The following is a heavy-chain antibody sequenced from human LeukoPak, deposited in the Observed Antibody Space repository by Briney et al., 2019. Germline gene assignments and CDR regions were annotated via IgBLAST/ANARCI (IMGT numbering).Heavy chain of an antibody. CDR1: GYTFTGYY. V-gene: IGHV1-2*02. CDR3: ARDPAMIVPPPPRDNWFDP. D-gene: IGHD3-22*01. J-gene: IGHJ5*02. CDR2: INPNSGGT. Sequence: EASVKVSCKASGYTFTGYYMHWVRQAPGQGLEWMGWINPNSGGTNYAQKFQGRVTMTRDTSISTAYMELSRLRSDDTAVYYCARDPAMIVPPPPRDNWFDPWGQGTLVTVSS.